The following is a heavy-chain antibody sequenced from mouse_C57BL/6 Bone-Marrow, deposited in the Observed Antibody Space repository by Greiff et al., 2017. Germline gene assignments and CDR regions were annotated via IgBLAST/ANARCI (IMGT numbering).Heavy chain of an antibody. CDR1: GFTFSDYY. CDR3: VRKDY. CDR2: ISNGGGST. J-gene: IGHJ4*01. Sequence: EVQLVESGGGLVQPGGSLKLSCAASGFTFSDYYMYWVRQTPEKRLEWVAYISNGGGSTYYPDTVKGRFTISRDNAKNALYLQMSRLKSEDTAMYYCVRKDYWGQGTSVTVSS. V-gene: IGHV5-12*01.